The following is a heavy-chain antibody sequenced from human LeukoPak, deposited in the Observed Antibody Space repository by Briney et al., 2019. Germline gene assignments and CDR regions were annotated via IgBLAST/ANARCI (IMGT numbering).Heavy chain of an antibody. D-gene: IGHD2-15*01. CDR3: AKDRLVISGGYCSGGSCYSWFDP. CDR2: ISYDGGNK. J-gene: IGHJ5*02. V-gene: IGHV3-30*18. Sequence: GGSLRLSCAASGFTFSSYGMHWVRQAPGKGLEWVAVISYDGGNKYYADSVQGRFTISRDNSKNTLYLQMNSLRAEDTAVYYCAKDRLVISGGYCSGGSCYSWFDPWGQGTLVTVSS. CDR1: GFTFSSYG.